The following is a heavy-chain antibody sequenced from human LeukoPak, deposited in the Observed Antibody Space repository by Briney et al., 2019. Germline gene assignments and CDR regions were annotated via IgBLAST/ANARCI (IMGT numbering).Heavy chain of an antibody. D-gene: IGHD3-10*01. J-gene: IGHJ6*02. CDR2: ISYDGSNK. CDR1: GFTFSSYA. CDR3: ARDSEPERVWFGELPYYGMDV. Sequence: GRSLRLACAASGFTFSSYAMHWVRQAPGKGLEWVAVISYDGSNKYYADSVKGRFTISRDNSKNTLYLQMNSLRAEDTAVHYCARDSEPERVWFGELPYYGMDVWGQGTTVTVSS. V-gene: IGHV3-30*04.